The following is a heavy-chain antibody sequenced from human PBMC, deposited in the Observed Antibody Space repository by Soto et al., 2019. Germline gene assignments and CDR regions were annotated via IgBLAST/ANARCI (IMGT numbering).Heavy chain of an antibody. J-gene: IGHJ3*02. V-gene: IGHV3-11*04. Sequence: GGSLRLSCVVSGFSFSDYYMSWIRQPPGKGLEWVSYISSSSSTIYYADSVKGRFTISRDNAKNSLYLQMNSLRDEDTAVYYCARDGHRHVDIVAAGLFDIWGQGTMVTVSS. CDR2: ISSSSSTI. D-gene: IGHD5-12*01. CDR1: GFSFSDYY. CDR3: ARDGHRHVDIVAAGLFDI.